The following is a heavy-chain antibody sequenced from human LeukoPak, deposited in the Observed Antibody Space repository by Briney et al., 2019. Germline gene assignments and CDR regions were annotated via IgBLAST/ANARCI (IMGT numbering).Heavy chain of an antibody. D-gene: IGHD3-3*01. CDR2: INHSGST. J-gene: IGHJ4*02. V-gene: IGHV4-34*01. CDR3: ARERVRNTYDFWSGSYKPGPLFDY. Sequence: SETLSLTCAVYGGSFSGYYWSWIRQPPGKGLGWIGEINHSGSTNYNPSLKSRVTISVDTSKNQFSLKLSSVTAADTAVYYCARERVRNTYDFWSGSYKPGPLFDYWGQGTLVTVSS. CDR1: GGSFSGYY.